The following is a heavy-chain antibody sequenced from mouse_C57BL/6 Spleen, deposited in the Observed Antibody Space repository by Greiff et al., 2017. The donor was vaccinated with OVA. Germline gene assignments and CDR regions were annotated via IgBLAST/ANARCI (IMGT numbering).Heavy chain of an antibody. D-gene: IGHD2-2*01. J-gene: IGHJ2*01. CDR2: IDPETGGT. Sequence: VQLQQSGAELVRPGASVTLSCKASGYTFTDYEMHWVKQTPVHGLEWIGAIDPETGGTAYNQKFKGKAILTADKSSSTAYMELRSLTSEDSAVYYCTGHYGYDVEVYCFDYWGQGTTLTVSS. CDR1: GYTFTDYE. CDR3: TGHYGYDVEVYCFDY. V-gene: IGHV1-15*01.